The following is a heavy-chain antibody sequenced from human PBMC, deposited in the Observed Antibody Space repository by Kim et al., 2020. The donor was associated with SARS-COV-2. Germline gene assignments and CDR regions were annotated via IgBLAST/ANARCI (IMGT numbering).Heavy chain of an antibody. CDR3: ARGNAYGMDV. CDR1: GGSFSGYY. V-gene: IGHV4-34*01. CDR2: INHSGST. Sequence: SETLSLTCAVYGGSFSGYYWSWIRQPPGKGLEWIGEINHSGSTNYNPSLKSRVTISVDTSKNQFSLKLSSVTAADTAVYYCARGNAYGMDVWGQGTTVTV. J-gene: IGHJ6*02. D-gene: IGHD2-8*01.